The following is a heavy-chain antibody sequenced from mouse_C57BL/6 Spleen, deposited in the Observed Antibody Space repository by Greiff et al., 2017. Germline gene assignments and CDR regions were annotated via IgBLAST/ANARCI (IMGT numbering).Heavy chain of an antibody. V-gene: IGHV5-17*01. CDR2: ISSGSSTI. CDR3: ARDSNWDGWYFDV. Sequence: EVMLVESGGGLVKPGGSLKLSCAASGFTFSDYGMHWVRQAPEKGLEWVAYISSGSSTIYYADTVKGRFTISRDNAKNTLFLQMTSLRSEDTAMYYCARDSNWDGWYFDVWGTGTTVTVSS. D-gene: IGHD4-1*01. J-gene: IGHJ1*03. CDR1: GFTFSDYG.